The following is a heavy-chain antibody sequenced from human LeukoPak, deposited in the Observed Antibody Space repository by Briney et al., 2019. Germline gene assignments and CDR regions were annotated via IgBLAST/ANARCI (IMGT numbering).Heavy chain of an antibody. CDR3: ASERYVVIAARPYYYYYMDV. V-gene: IGHV3-74*01. Sequence: GSLRLSCAASGFTFSSYWMHWVRQAPGKGMVWVSRINSDGSSTSYADSVKGRFTISRDNARNTLYLQMNCVRGEDAAVLYCASERYVVIAARPYYYYYMDVWSKGTTVTVSS. J-gene: IGHJ6*03. CDR2: INSDGSST. CDR1: GFTFSSYW. D-gene: IGHD6-6*01.